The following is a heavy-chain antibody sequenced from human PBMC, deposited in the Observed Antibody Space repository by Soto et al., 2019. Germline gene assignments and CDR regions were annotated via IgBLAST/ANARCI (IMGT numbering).Heavy chain of an antibody. CDR3: ARLPSRHLVDY. J-gene: IGHJ4*02. CDR1: GGSISGGGFS. Sequence: SETLSLTCAVSGGSISGGGFSWSWIRQPPGKGLEWIGYILHTGGTQYNPSLKSRVTVSVDTSKNQFSLNLRSVTAADTAVYYCARLPSRHLVDYWGQGTLVTVSS. D-gene: IGHD3-3*02. CDR2: ILHTGGT. V-gene: IGHV4-30-2*03.